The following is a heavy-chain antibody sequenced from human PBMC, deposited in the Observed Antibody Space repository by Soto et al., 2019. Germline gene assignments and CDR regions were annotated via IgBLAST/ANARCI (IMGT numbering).Heavy chain of an antibody. J-gene: IGHJ5*02. CDR3: ARLLSYYDILTGWSRNWFDP. Sequence: PSETLSLTCTVSGGSISGYYWSWIRQPPGKGLEWIGYMYNTGSTVYNPSLKSRVTISVDTSKNQFSLKLSSVTAADTAVYYCARLLSYYDILTGWSRNWFDPGGQGTLVTVSS. D-gene: IGHD3-9*01. CDR1: GGSISGYY. CDR2: MYNTGST. V-gene: IGHV4-59*08.